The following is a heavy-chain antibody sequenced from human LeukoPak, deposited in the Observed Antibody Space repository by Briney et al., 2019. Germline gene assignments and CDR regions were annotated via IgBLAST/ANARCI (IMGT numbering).Heavy chain of an antibody. J-gene: IGHJ4*02. CDR1: GFTFSAYA. CDR3: TSLGGLDY. CDR2: IWYDGSNK. V-gene: IGHV3-33*08. D-gene: IGHD1-26*01. Sequence: PGGSLRLSCAASGFTFSAYAMSWVRQAPGKGLEWVAVIWYDGSNKYYADSVKGRFTISRDNSKNTLYLQMDSLRAEDTAVYYCTSLGGLDYWGQGTLVTVSS.